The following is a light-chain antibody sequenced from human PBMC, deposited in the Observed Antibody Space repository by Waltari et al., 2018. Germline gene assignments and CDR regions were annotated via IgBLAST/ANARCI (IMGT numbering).Light chain of an antibody. CDR2: RNN. Sequence: QSVLTQPPSASGTPGQRVTISCSGTRSNIGSNYLYWYQQLPGTAPKLLLYRNNQRPSGVPDRFSGSKSGTSASLAISGLRSEDEADYCCAAWDDSLSGRVFGGGTKVTVL. CDR3: AAWDDSLSGRV. CDR1: RSNIGSNY. J-gene: IGLJ3*02. V-gene: IGLV1-47*01.